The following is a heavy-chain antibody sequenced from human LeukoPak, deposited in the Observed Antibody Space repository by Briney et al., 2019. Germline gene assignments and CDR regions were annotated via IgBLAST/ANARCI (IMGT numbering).Heavy chain of an antibody. J-gene: IGHJ4*02. D-gene: IGHD6-13*01. CDR1: GFTFSSFA. CDR2: ISGGGGST. CDR3: AKATSSSWFYYFDY. Sequence: PGGSLRLSCAASGFTFSSFAMSWVRQAPGKGLEWVSGISGGGGSTYYADSVKGRFTISRDNSKNTLSLQMNSLRPEDTAVYYCAKATSSSWFYYFDYWGQGTLVTLSS. V-gene: IGHV3-23*01.